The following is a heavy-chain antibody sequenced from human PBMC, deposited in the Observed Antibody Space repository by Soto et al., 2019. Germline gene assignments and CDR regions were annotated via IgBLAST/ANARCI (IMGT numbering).Heavy chain of an antibody. CDR3: ARDRGPGIVVVITTPDY. CDR2: IKQDGSEK. D-gene: IGHD3-22*01. V-gene: IGHV3-7*03. Sequence: GGSLRLSCAASGFTFSSYWMSWVRQAPGKGLEWVANIKQDGSEKYYVDSVKGRFTISRDNAKNSLYLQMNSLRAEDTAVYYCARDRGPGIVVVITTPDYWGQGTLVTVSS. CDR1: GFTFSSYW. J-gene: IGHJ4*02.